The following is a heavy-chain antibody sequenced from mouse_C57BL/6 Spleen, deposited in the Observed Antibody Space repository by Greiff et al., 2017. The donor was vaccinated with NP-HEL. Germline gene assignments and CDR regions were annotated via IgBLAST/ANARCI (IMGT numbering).Heavy chain of an antibody. J-gene: IGHJ3*01. D-gene: IGHD1-1*01. V-gene: IGHV1-69*01. CDR1: GYTFTSYW. CDR3: ARGSYGSSYGAY. CDR2: IDPSDSYT. Sequence: QVHVKQPGAELVMPGASVKLSCKASGYTFTSYWMHWVKQRPGQGLEWIGEIDPSDSYTNYNQKFKGKSTLTVDKSSSTAYLQLSSLTSEYSAVYYCARGSYGSSYGAYWGQGPLVTVSA.